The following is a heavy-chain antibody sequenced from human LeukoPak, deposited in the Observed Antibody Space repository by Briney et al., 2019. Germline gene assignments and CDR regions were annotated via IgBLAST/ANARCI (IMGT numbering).Heavy chain of an antibody. CDR1: GLSFSNAW. D-gene: IGHD1-26*01. V-gene: IGHV3-15*04. Sequence: GGSLRLSCAASGLSFSNAWMNWVRQTPGRGLEWVGRIESKADGEATDYAALVRGRFTISRDDSRDTVYLQMNSLKVEDTAVYYCARGGGSYHYYYYGMDVWGQGTTVTVSS. CDR2: IESKADGEAT. J-gene: IGHJ6*02. CDR3: ARGGGSYHYYYYGMDV.